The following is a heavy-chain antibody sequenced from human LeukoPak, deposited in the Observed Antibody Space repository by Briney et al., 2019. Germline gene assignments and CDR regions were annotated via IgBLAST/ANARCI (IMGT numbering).Heavy chain of an antibody. D-gene: IGHD6-6*01. CDR3: ARARGIAARLIDY. V-gene: IGHV3-7*01. Sequence: GGSLRLSCAASGFTFSSYWMSWVRQAPGKGPEWVANIKQDGSEKYYVDSVKGRFTISRDNAKNSLYLQMNSLRAEDTAVYYCARARGIAARLIDYWGQGTLVTVSS. CDR2: IKQDGSEK. J-gene: IGHJ4*02. CDR1: GFTFSSYW.